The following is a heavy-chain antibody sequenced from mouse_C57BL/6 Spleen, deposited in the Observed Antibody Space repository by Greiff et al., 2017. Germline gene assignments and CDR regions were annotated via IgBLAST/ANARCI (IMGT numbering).Heavy chain of an antibody. CDR2: IYPGDGDT. J-gene: IGHJ4*01. V-gene: IGHV1-82*01. D-gene: IGHD1-1*01. CDR1: GYAFSSSW. CDR3: ARKDYGSGYAMDY. Sequence: LQESGPELVKPGASVKISCKASGYAFSSSWMNWVKQRPGKGLEWIGRIYPGDGDTNYNGKFKGKATLTADKSSSTAYMQLSSLTSEDSAVYFCARKDYGSGYAMDYWGQGTSVTVSS.